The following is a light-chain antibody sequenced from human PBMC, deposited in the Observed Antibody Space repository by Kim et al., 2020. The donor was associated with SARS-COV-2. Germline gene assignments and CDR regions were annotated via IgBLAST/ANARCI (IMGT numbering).Light chain of an antibody. J-gene: IGKJ2*01. CDR2: GAS. CDR1: QSVSSS. CDR3: QQYNNWPYT. Sequence: SGSPGERATRSCRASQSVSSSLAWYQRKAGQAPRLLICGASTRATGLPARFSASGSGTEFTLTISSLQSEDFAVYYCQQYNNWPYTFGQGTKLEI. V-gene: IGKV3-15*01.